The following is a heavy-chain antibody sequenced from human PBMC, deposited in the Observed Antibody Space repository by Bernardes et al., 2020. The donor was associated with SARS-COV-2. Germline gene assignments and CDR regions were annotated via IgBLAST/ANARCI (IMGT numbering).Heavy chain of an antibody. CDR3: ARGALTDVLGFFEWLVSGDGFEI. V-gene: IGHV3-7*01. CDR2: IKPDGGGE. Sequence: GGSLRLSCSASGFTFRSHLMNWVRQAPGKGLECVSNIKPDGGGEHYVASAKGRFTISRDNAKNSLYLQMNSLRAEDTAVYYCARGALTDVLGFFEWLVSGDGFEIWGQGTTVTVAS. D-gene: IGHD3-3*01. CDR1: GFTFRSHL. J-gene: IGHJ3*02.